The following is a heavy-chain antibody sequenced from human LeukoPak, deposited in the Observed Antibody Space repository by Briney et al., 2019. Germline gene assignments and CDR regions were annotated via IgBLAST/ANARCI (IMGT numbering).Heavy chain of an antibody. CDR2: INHSGGT. CDR3: ASFEGATNSFDY. CDR1: GGSFSGYY. Sequence: SETLSLTCAVYGGSFSGYYWSWIRQPPGKGLEWIGEINHSGGTNYNPSLKSRVTISVDTSKNQFSLKLSSVTAADTAVYYCASFEGATNSFDYWGQGTLVTVSS. D-gene: IGHD1-26*01. V-gene: IGHV4-34*01. J-gene: IGHJ4*02.